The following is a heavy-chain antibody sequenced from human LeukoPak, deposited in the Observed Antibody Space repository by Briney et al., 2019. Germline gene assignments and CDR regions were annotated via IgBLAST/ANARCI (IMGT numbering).Heavy chain of an antibody. Sequence: SETLSLTCAVYGGSFSGYYWSWIRQPPGKGLEWIGEINHSGSTNYNPSLKSRVTISVDTSKNQFSLRLSSVTAADTAVYYCARHICDAGSCYSFDYWGQGTLVTVSS. CDR1: GGSFSGYY. V-gene: IGHV4-34*01. J-gene: IGHJ4*02. D-gene: IGHD2-15*01. CDR2: INHSGST. CDR3: ARHICDAGSCYSFDY.